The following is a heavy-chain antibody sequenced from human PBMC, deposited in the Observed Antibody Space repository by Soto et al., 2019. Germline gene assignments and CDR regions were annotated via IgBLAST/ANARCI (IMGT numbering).Heavy chain of an antibody. CDR3: AREITIFGVVPDDAFDI. CDR2: IIPIFGTA. V-gene: IGHV1-69*01. D-gene: IGHD3-3*01. CDR1: GGTFSSYA. Sequence: SVKVYCKASGGTFSSYAISWGRQAPGQGLEWMGGIIPIFGTANYAQKFQGRVTITADESTSTAYMELSSVTAADTAVYYCAREITIFGVVPDDAFDIWGQGTMVTVSS. J-gene: IGHJ3*02.